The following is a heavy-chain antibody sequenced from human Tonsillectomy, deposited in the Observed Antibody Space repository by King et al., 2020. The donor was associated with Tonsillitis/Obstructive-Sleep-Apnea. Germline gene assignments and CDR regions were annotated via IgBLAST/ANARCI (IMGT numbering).Heavy chain of an antibody. V-gene: IGHV4-59*01. CDR1: GGSISSYY. CDR2: SYYRGST. Sequence: QLQESGPGLVKPSETLSLTCTVSGGSISSYYWSWIRQSPWEGLEWIGSSYYRGSTNYNPSLKCRVTISVDTSKTQSSLKLSSVTAADTAVYYCARDRAGIAVAGNYYYMDVWGKGTTVTVSS. J-gene: IGHJ6*03. CDR3: ARDRAGIAVAGNYYYMDV. D-gene: IGHD6-19*01.